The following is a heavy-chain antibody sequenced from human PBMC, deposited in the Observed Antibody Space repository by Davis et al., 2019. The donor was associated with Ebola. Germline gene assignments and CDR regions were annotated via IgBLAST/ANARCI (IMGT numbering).Heavy chain of an antibody. CDR3: ARDHVTGRGGMDV. V-gene: IGHV3-7*01. D-gene: IGHD2-21*02. J-gene: IGHJ6*02. Sequence: GECLKISCVASDFSFSKYWMSWVRQTPEKGLEWVANTNQDESEKYYVDSVEGRFTISRDNAKKSLYLQMNSLTVEDTAVYYCARDHVTGRGGMDVWGQGTMVTVSS. CDR1: DFSFSKYW. CDR2: TNQDESEK.